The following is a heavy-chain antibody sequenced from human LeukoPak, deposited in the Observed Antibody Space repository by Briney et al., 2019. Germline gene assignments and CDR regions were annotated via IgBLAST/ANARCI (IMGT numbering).Heavy chain of an antibody. D-gene: IGHD1-14*01. CDR3: AKDYREPIDY. CDR2: ISGSGGST. Sequence: GGSLRLSCAASGFTFTSCAMNWVRQAPGKGLEWVSTISGSGGSTYYADSVKGRFTISRDNSKNTLYLQMNSLRAEDTAVYYCAKDYREPIDYWGQGTLVTVSS. CDR1: GFTFTSCA. J-gene: IGHJ4*02. V-gene: IGHV3-23*01.